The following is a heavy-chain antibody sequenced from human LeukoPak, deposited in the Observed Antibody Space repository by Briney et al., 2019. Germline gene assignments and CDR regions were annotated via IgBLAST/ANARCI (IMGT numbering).Heavy chain of an antibody. V-gene: IGHV3-30*18. CDR1: GFTLRSYG. CDR3: AKGRVLRYFDSLVSDYFDY. J-gene: IGHJ4*02. CDR2: ISYDGSNK. D-gene: IGHD3-9*01. Sequence: PGGSLRLSCAASGFTLRSYGMHWVRQAPGKGLEWVAVISYDGSNKYYADSVKGRFTISRDNSKNTLYLQMNSLRAEDTAVYYCAKGRVLRYFDSLVSDYFDYWGQGTLVTVSS.